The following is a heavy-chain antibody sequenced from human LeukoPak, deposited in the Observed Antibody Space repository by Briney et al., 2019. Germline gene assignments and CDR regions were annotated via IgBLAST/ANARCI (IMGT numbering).Heavy chain of an antibody. Sequence: SETLSLTCTVSGGSLSSSSYYWVWLPQPPGMGREWIRSIYYSESTYYKPSLNSLITISVNTSKNQFSLKLSSENAADTAVYYCARDYYDSSGYYRRRLYYFDYWGQGTLVTVSS. D-gene: IGHD3-22*01. CDR2: IYYSEST. V-gene: IGHV4-39*02. CDR3: ARDYYDSSGYYRRRLYYFDY. J-gene: IGHJ4*02. CDR1: GGSLSSSSYY.